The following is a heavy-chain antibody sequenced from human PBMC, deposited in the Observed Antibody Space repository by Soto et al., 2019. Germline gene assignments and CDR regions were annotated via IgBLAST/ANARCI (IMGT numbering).Heavy chain of an antibody. J-gene: IGHJ4*02. D-gene: IGHD3-3*01. Sequence: WVRQAPGEGLMWVSRLQTDGSHPDYADSVKGRFTISRDNAKNTLYLQMNNLRAEDTAVYYCARGSDPDYWGQGTLVTVSS. CDR3: ARGSDPDY. V-gene: IGHV3-74*01. CDR2: LQTDGSHP.